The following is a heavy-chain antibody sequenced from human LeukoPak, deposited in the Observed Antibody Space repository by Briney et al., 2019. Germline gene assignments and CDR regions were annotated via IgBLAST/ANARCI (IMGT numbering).Heavy chain of an antibody. CDR1: GFSFSSYA. D-gene: IGHD2-15*01. CDR3: AKGSGGSCHSATDY. Sequence: GGSLRLSCAASGFSFSSYAMNWVRQAPGKGLEWVSVICGSSSSTYYVDSVKGRFTISRDNSKNTLYLQTNSLRAEDTAIYYCAKGSGGSCHSATDYWGQGTLVTVSS. CDR2: ICGSSSST. V-gene: IGHV3-23*01. J-gene: IGHJ4*02.